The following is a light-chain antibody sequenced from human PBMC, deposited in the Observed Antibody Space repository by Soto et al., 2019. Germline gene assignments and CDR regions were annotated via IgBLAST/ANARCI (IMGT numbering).Light chain of an antibody. J-gene: IGKJ1*01. CDR1: QSVSSSY. CDR3: QQYGTSVT. Sequence: ETVLTQSPGTLSLSPGERATLSCRASQSVSSSYLGWYQQKPGQAPRLLIYGASSRATGIPARFSGSGSGTDFTLTISRLEPEDFAVYYCQQYGTSVTFGQGTKVEIK. CDR2: GAS. V-gene: IGKV3-20*01.